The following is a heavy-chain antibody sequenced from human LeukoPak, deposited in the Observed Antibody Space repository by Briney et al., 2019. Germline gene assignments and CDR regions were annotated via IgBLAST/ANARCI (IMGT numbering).Heavy chain of an antibody. V-gene: IGHV4-59*11. CDR2: VSYSGDT. CDR3: ARGGASSRYFGY. J-gene: IGHJ4*02. Sequence: SETLSLTCTVSGGSISGHFWSWIRQPPGKGLEWIGFVSYSGDTNYSPSFNGRVTISLDTAKSQFSLNLNSVTAADTAVYFCARGGASSRYFGYWGQGTLVTVSS. CDR1: GGSISGHF. D-gene: IGHD1-26*01.